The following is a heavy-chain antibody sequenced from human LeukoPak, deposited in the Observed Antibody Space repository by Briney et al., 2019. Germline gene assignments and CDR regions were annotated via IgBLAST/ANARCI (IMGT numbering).Heavy chain of an antibody. J-gene: IGHJ4*02. CDR1: GGSISSYY. Sequence: TSETLSLTCTVSGGSISSYYWSWIRQPPGKGLEWIGYIYYSGSTNYNPSLKSRVTISVDTSKNQFSLKLSSVTAADTAVYYCARIRRDGYNFSDYWGQRTLVTVSS. D-gene: IGHD5-24*01. V-gene: IGHV4-59*08. CDR3: ARIRRDGYNFSDY. CDR2: IYYSGST.